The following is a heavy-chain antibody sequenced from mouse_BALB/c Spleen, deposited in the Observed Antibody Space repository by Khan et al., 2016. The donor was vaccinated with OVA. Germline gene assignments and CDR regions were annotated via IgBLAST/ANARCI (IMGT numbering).Heavy chain of an antibody. D-gene: IGHD2-1*01. J-gene: IGHJ3*01. CDR1: GFNIQDTY. CDR3: ATLDGNPLPY. Sequence: VQLQQSGAELVKPGASVKLSCTASGFNIQDTYIHWVNQRPEQGLEWIGRIDPANDNSKYDPKFQGKATITADTSSHTAYLHLSSLTSEDTACYYCATLDGNPLPYWGQGTLVTLSA. V-gene: IGHV14-3*02. CDR2: IDPANDNS.